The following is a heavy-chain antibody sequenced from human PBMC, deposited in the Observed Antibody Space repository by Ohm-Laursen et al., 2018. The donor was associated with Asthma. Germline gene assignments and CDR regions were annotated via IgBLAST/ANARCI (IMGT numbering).Heavy chain of an antibody. CDR2: ISGSGGST. CDR1: GFTFRNHW. D-gene: IGHD3-9*01. Sequence: SLRLSCAASGFTFRNHWMTRVRQAPGKGLEWVSAISGSGGSTYYADSVKGRFTISRDNSKNTLYLQMNSLRAEDTAVYYCAKVGDYDILTGYPFDYWGQGILVTVSS. V-gene: IGHV3-23*01. CDR3: AKVGDYDILTGYPFDY. J-gene: IGHJ4*02.